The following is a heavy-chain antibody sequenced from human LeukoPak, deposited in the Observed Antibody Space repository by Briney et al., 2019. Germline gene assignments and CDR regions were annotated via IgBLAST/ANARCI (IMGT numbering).Heavy chain of an antibody. CDR3: ARGKVVAGTPGQNSWDY. D-gene: IGHD6-19*01. V-gene: IGHV4-4*07. Sequence: SETLSLTCTVSGGSISSYYWNWIRQPAGKGLEWIGLIRTSGDTSYNPSLKSRVTVSVDTSRNQFSLKLSAVTAADTAVYYCARGKVVAGTPGQNSWDYWGQGTLVTVSS. CDR1: GGSISSYY. CDR2: IRTSGDT. J-gene: IGHJ4*02.